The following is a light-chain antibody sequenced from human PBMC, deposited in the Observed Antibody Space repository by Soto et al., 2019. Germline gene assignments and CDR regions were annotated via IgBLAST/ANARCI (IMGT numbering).Light chain of an antibody. CDR3: QSYDSSLSLYV. J-gene: IGLJ1*01. CDR2: DVS. V-gene: IGLV2-14*01. Sequence: QSVLTQPASVSGSPGQSIAISCTGTSSDVGGYNYVSWYQLHPNKAPKLIIYDVSNRPSGVSNRFSGSKSGNTASLTISGLQPEDEADYYCQSYDSSLSLYVFGTGTKVTVL. CDR1: SSDVGGYNY.